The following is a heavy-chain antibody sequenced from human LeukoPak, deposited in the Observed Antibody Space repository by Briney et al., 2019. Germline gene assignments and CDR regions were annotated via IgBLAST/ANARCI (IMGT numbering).Heavy chain of an antibody. J-gene: IGHJ4*02. D-gene: IGHD3-22*01. V-gene: IGHV3-21*01. Sequence: GGSLRLSCAASGFTFSSYSMNWVRQAPGKGLEWVSSISSSSSYIYYADSVKGRFTISRDNAKNSLYLQMNSLRAEDTAVYYCARDLRYYYDSSGYDYWGQGTLSPSPQ. CDR1: GFTFSSYS. CDR3: ARDLRYYYDSSGYDY. CDR2: ISSSSSYI.